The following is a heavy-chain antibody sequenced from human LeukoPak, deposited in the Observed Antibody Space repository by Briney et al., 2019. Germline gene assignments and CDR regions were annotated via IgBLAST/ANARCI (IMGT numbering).Heavy chain of an antibody. J-gene: IGHJ5*02. CDR1: GGSISSGGYY. CDR2: VYYSGST. Sequence: SETLSLTCTVSGGSISSGGYYWSWIRQHPGKGLEWIGYVYYSGSTYYNPSLKSRVTISVDTSKNQFSLKLSSVTAADTAVYYCASGGYCSGGSCYKEGPNWFDPWGQGTLVTVSS. D-gene: IGHD2-15*01. V-gene: IGHV4-31*03. CDR3: ASGGYCSGGSCYKEGPNWFDP.